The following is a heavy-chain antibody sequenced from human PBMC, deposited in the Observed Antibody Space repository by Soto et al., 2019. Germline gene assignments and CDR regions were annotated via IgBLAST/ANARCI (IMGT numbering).Heavy chain of an antibody. V-gene: IGHV3-48*03. CDR2: ISGGGTI. D-gene: IGHD5-12*01. J-gene: IGHJ3*01. Sequence: SLRLSCAASGFAFNSYEMDWVRQAPGKGLEWVAYISGGGTIYYTDSVKGRFTISRDNVKNLLYLEMNSLRAEDTAVYYCTKEKSVMHSGYDAFDLWGQGTMVTVSS. CDR1: GFAFNSYE. CDR3: TKEKSVMHSGYDAFDL.